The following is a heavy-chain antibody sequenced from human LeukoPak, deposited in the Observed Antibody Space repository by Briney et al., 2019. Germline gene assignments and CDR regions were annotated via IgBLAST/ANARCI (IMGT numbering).Heavy chain of an antibody. CDR1: GYTLTELS. J-gene: IGHJ5*02. CDR3: ATVNCSSTSCYIGDWFDP. D-gene: IGHD2-2*02. V-gene: IGHV1-24*01. Sequence: ASVKVSCKVSGYTLTELSMRWVRQAPGKGLEWMGGFDPEDGETIYAQKFQGRVTMTEDTSTDTAYMELSSLRSEDTAVYYCATVNCSSTSCYIGDWFDPWGQGTLVTVSS. CDR2: FDPEDGET.